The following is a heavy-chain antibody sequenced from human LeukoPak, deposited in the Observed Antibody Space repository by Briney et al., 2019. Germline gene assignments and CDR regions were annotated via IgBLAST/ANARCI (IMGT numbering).Heavy chain of an antibody. Sequence: GGSLRLSCAASGFTFSSYAMHWVRQAPGKGLEWVAVIWYDGSNKYYADSVKGRFTISRDNSKNTLYLQMNSLRAEDTAVYYCAREVYDFWSGYYLNWFDPWGQGTLVTVSS. J-gene: IGHJ5*02. D-gene: IGHD3-3*01. CDR1: GFTFSSYA. CDR3: AREVYDFWSGYYLNWFDP. V-gene: IGHV3-30*04. CDR2: IWYDGSNK.